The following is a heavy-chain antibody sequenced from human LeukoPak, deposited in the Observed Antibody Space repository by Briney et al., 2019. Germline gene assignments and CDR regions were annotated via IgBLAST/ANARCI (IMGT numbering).Heavy chain of an antibody. CDR2: IYTSGST. V-gene: IGHV4-4*07. J-gene: IGHJ4*02. D-gene: IGHD4/OR15-4a*01. Sequence: SETLSLTCTVSGGSISSYYWSWIGQPAGKGLEWIGRIYTSGSTNYNPSLKSRVTMSVDTSKNQFSLKPSSVTAADPAVYYCAREGGANRPLDYWGQGTLVTVYS. CDR1: GGSISSYY. CDR3: AREGGANRPLDY.